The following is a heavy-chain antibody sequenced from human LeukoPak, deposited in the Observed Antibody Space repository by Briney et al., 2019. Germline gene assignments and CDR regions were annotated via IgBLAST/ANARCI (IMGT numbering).Heavy chain of an antibody. D-gene: IGHD2-2*03. Sequence: GGSLRLSCAASGFTFSSYGMHWVRQAPGKGLEWVAVISYDGSNKYYADSVKGRFTISRDNSKNTLYLQMNSLRAEDTAVYYGAKEYGYSSSRISSYNYGMDVWGQGTTVTVS. CDR1: GFTFSSYG. CDR3: AKEYGYSSSRISSYNYGMDV. CDR2: ISYDGSNK. J-gene: IGHJ6*02. V-gene: IGHV3-30*18.